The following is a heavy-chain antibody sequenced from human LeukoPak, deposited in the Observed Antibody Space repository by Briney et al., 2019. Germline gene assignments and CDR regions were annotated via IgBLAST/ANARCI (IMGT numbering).Heavy chain of an antibody. D-gene: IGHD1-1*01. V-gene: IGHV3-33*01. Sequence: GGSLRLSCAASGFTFSSYGMHWVRQAPGKGLEWVAVIWYDGSNKYYADSVKGRFTISRDNSKNTLYLQMNSLRAEDTAVYYCARAPDDARYYFDYWGQGTLVTVSS. CDR3: ARAPDDARYYFDY. J-gene: IGHJ4*02. CDR1: GFTFSSYG. CDR2: IWYDGSNK.